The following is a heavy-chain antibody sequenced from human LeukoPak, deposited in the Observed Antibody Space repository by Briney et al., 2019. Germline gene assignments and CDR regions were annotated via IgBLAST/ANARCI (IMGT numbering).Heavy chain of an antibody. V-gene: IGHV1-58*02. CDR2: IVVGSGNT. CDR3: AAGVLPTVTNYYYYYMDV. D-gene: IGHD4-17*01. J-gene: IGHJ6*03. Sequence: SVKVSCKASGFTFTSSAMQWVRQARGQRLEWIGWIVVGSGNTNYAQEFQERVTITRDMSTSTAYMELSSLRSEDTAVYYCAAGVLPTVTNYYYYYMDVWGKGTTVTVSS. CDR1: GFTFTSSA.